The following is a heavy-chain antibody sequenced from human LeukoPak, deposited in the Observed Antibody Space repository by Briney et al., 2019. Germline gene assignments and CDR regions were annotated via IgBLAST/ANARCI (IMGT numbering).Heavy chain of an antibody. Sequence: ASVKDSCKASVYSFNGYYMHGVGQAPRQGGEWVGWINPKSGGTNTAQKFRGGVTVTRDTPISTFSMDLRRLRSDETAVYYCTRDLTQWLVRYYFDYWGQGTLVTVSS. CDR3: TRDLTQWLVRYYFDY. CDR1: VYSFNGYY. CDR2: INPKSGGT. V-gene: IGHV1-2*02. D-gene: IGHD6-19*01. J-gene: IGHJ4*02.